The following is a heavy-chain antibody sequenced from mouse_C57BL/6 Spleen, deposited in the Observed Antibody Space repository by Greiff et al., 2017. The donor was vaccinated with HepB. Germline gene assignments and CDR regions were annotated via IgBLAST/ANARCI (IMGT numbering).Heavy chain of an antibody. V-gene: IGHV1-7*01. CDR2: INPSSGYT. D-gene: IGHD1-1*01. CDR3: ARSPYYYGSSFDY. J-gene: IGHJ2*01. Sequence: VQVVESGAELAKPGASVKLSCKASGYTFTSYWMHWVKQRPGQGLEWIGYINPSSGYTKYNQKFKDKATLTADKSSSTAYMQLSSLTYEDSAVYYCARSPYYYGSSFDYWGQGTTLTVSS. CDR1: GYTFTSYW.